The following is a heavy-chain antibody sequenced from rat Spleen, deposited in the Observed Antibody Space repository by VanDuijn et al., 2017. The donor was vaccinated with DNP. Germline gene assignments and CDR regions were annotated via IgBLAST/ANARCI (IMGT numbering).Heavy chain of an antibody. D-gene: IGHD1-10*01. CDR2: ITTSGHYT. CDR3: VRHQATPYFDY. V-gene: IGHV5-25*01. Sequence: EVQLVESGGGLVQPGRSLKLSCAASGFTFSNSDMAWVRQAPSKGLEWVATITTSGHYTFYRDSVKGRFTISRDNAKSTLYLQMDSLRSEDTATYYCVRHQATPYFDYWGQGVMVTVSS. J-gene: IGHJ2*01. CDR1: GFTFSNSD.